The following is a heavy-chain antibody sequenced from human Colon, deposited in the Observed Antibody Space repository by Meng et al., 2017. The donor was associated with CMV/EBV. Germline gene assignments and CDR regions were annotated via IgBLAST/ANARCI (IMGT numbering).Heavy chain of an antibody. V-gene: IGHV4-30-2*01. Sequence: LTCAGSGGSISSGGYSWNWIRQPPGKGLEWIGYIHHNGSTDYKTSLKSRVTISVDGSKNQFSLKLSSVTAADTAVYYCARGGQLWFDYWGQGTLVTVSS. J-gene: IGHJ4*02. CDR3: ARGGQLWFDY. CDR2: IHHNGST. CDR1: GGSISSGGYS. D-gene: IGHD3-10*01.